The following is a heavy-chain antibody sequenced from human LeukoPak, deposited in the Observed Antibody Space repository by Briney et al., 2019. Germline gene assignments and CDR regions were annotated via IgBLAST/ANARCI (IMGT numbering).Heavy chain of an antibody. CDR2: ISVSGGST. V-gene: IGHV3-23*01. CDR1: GFTFSSYA. D-gene: IGHD3-22*01. CDR3: AKESVKDSSGYYFDY. J-gene: IGHJ4*02. Sequence: GGSLRLSCAASGFTFSSYAMSWVRQAPGKGLEWVSTISVSGGSTYYADSVKGRSTISRDNSKNTLYLQMNSLRAEDTAVYYCAKESVKDSSGYYFDYWGQGTLVTVSS.